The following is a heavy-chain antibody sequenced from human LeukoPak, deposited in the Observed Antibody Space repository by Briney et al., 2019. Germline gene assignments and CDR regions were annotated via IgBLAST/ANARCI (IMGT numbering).Heavy chain of an antibody. Sequence: GASLRLSCAASGFTFRDFSMHWVRQVPGKGLEWVSLITGDGGATHSAYSWRGLFTISRDNDKISLFLQMNSLRVEDTAFYYCAKGNNSLSYNFDYWGQGTLVTVCS. CDR3: AKGNNSLSYNFDY. CDR1: GFTFRDFS. J-gene: IGHJ4*02. D-gene: IGHD2/OR15-2a*01. CDR2: ITGDGGAT. V-gene: IGHV3-43*02.